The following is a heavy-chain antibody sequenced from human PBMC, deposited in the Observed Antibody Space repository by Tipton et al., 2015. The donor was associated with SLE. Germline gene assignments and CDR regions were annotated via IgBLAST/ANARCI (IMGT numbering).Heavy chain of an antibody. CDR2: IFYSETT. J-gene: IGHJ4*02. CDR3: AGAGQGYCSGGTCYVLDY. CDR1: GASISSHY. D-gene: IGHD2-15*01. Sequence: TLSLICTVSGASISSHYWTWIRQPPGKGLEWIGYIFYSETTNYNPSLKSRVTISVDTSKNQFSLKLRSVTAADTAVYYCAGAGQGYCSGGTCYVLDYWGQGTLVTVSS. V-gene: IGHV4-59*11.